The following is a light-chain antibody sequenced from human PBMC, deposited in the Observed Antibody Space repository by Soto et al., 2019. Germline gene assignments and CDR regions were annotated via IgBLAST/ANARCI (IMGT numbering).Light chain of an antibody. CDR1: SSDVGGYNY. CDR3: SSFAGSRYV. Sequence: QSVLTQPPSASESPGQSVTISCTGTSSDVGGYNYVSWYQQHPGKAPKLMIYEVTKRPSGVPDRFSGSKSGNTASLTVSGLQVEDEADYYCSSFAGSRYVFGTGTKLTVL. V-gene: IGLV2-8*01. J-gene: IGLJ1*01. CDR2: EVT.